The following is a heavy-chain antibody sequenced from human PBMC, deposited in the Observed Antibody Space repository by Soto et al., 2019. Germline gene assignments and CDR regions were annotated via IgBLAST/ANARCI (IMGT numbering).Heavy chain of an antibody. D-gene: IGHD3-9*01. J-gene: IGHJ6*03. CDR3: ARVNPGYDILTGYYKGGGNYYYYYYMDV. CDR2: INHSGST. V-gene: IGHV4-34*01. CDR1: GGSFSGYY. Sequence: QVQLQQWGAGLLKPSETLSLTCAVYGGSFSGYYWSWIRQPPGKGLEWIGEINHSGSTNYNPSLRRRVTISVATSKNQFSLKLSSVTAADTAVYYCARVNPGYDILTGYYKGGGNYYYYYYMDVWGKGTTVTVSS.